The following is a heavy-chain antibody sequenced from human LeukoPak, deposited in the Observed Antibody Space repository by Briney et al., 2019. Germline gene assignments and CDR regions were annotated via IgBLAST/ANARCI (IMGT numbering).Heavy chain of an antibody. CDR3: ASEFSSRLD. Sequence: SETLSLTCTVSGGSISSYHWSWIRQPPGKGLEWIGSIYYSGSTYYNPSLKSRVTISVDTSKNQFSLKLSSVTAADTAVYYCASEFSSRLDWGQGTLVTVSS. J-gene: IGHJ4*02. V-gene: IGHV4-39*07. CDR2: IYYSGST. CDR1: GGSISSYH.